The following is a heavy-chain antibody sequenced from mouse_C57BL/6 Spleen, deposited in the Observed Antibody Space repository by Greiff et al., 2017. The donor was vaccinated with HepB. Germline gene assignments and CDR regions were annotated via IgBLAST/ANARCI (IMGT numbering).Heavy chain of an antibody. CDR1: GFTFSSYA. Sequence: EVQGVESGGGLVKPGGSLKLSCAASGFTFSSYAMSWVRQTPEKRLEWVATISDGGSYTYYPDNVKGRFTISRDNAKNNLYLQMSHLKSEDTAMYYCARDNGYYRYWYFDVWGTGTTVTVSS. CDR2: ISDGGSYT. D-gene: IGHD2-3*01. J-gene: IGHJ1*03. V-gene: IGHV5-4*01. CDR3: ARDNGYYRYWYFDV.